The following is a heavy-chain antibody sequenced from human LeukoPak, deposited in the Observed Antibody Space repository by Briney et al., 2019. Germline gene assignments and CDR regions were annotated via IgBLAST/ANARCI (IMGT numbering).Heavy chain of an antibody. CDR2: IYPGDSDT. V-gene: IGHV5-51*01. Sequence: GESLXXXCKGSGYSFTSYWIGWGRQLPGKGLEWMGIIYPGDSDTRYSPSFQGQVTISVDKSISTAYLQWSSLKASDTAMYYCARRRIAALDYWGQGTLVTVSP. J-gene: IGHJ4*02. CDR1: GYSFTSYW. CDR3: ARRRIAALDY. D-gene: IGHD6-6*01.